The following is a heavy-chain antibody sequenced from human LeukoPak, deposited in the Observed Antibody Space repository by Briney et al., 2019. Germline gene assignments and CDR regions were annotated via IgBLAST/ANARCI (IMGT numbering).Heavy chain of an antibody. Sequence: GRSLRLSCAASGFTFDDYAMHWVRQAPGKGLEWVSGISWNSGSIGYADSVKGRFTISRDNAKNSLYLQMNSLGAEDTALYYCAKGELLWFGELAFWGQGTLVTVSS. J-gene: IGHJ4*02. D-gene: IGHD3-10*01. CDR3: AKGELLWFGELAF. CDR2: ISWNSGSI. CDR1: GFTFDDYA. V-gene: IGHV3-9*01.